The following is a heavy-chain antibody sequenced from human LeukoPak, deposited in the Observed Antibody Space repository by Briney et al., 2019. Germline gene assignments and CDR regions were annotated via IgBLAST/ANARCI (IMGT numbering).Heavy chain of an antibody. CDR2: ISYDGSNK. J-gene: IGHJ4*02. V-gene: IGHV3-30*04. CDR1: GFTFSSYA. D-gene: IGHD6-19*01. Sequence: GGSLRLSCAASGFTFSSYAMHWVRQAPGKGLEWVAVISYDGSNKYYADSVKGRFTISRDNSKNTLYLQMNSLRAEDTAVYYCARAVAVAGGLDYWGQGTLVTVSS. CDR3: ARAVAVAGGLDY.